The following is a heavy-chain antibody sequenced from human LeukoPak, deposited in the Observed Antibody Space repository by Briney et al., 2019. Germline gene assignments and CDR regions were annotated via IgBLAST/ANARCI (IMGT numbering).Heavy chain of an antibody. CDR1: GGPISSDDYY. V-gene: IGHV4-39*01. CDR3: ARGHGGYSSSWSNWFDP. J-gene: IGHJ5*02. D-gene: IGHD6-13*01. CDR2: IFYDGDT. Sequence: SETLSLTCTVSGGPISSDDYYWGWIRQPPGKGLEWIGTIFYDGDTYYSPSLKSRVTVSVDTSKNQFSLKLSSVTAADTAVYYCARGHGGYSSSWSNWFDPWGQGTLVTVSS.